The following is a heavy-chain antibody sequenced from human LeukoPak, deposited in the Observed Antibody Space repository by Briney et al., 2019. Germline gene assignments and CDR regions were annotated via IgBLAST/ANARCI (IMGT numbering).Heavy chain of an antibody. CDR2: IKQDGSEK. V-gene: IGHV3-7*01. CDR3: AREGIAAAGDYYFDY. J-gene: IGHJ4*02. D-gene: IGHD6-13*01. Sequence: PGGSLRLSCAASGFTFSSYWMSWVRQAPGKGLEWVANIKQDGSEKYYVDPVKGRFTISRDNAKNSLYLQMNSLRAEDTAVYYCAREGIAAAGDYYFDYWGQGTLVTVSS. CDR1: GFTFSSYW.